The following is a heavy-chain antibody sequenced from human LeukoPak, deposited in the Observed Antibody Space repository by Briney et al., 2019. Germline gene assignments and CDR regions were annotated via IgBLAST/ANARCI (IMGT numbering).Heavy chain of an antibody. D-gene: IGHD3-10*01. Sequence: SVKVSCKASRYTCTSYYMHWVRQAPGQGLEWMGIINPSGGSTSYAQKFQGRVTMPRNTSTSTVYMELGSLRSEDTAVYYCARPTQGQPMAPFDYWGQGTLVTVSS. V-gene: IGHV1-46*01. CDR2: INPSGGST. CDR3: ARPTQGQPMAPFDY. CDR1: RYTCTSYY. J-gene: IGHJ4*02.